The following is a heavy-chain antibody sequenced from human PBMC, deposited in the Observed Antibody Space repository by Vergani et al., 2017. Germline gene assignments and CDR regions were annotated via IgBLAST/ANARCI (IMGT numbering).Heavy chain of an antibody. Sequence: QVQLVQSGAEVKKPGASVKVSCKASGYTFTSYYMHWVRQAPGQGLEWMGIINPSGGSTSYAQKFQGRVTMTRDTSTSTVYMELNSLRAEDTALYYCARDLWLYGDYGDYYYGMDVWGQGTTVTVSS. CDR2: INPSGGST. V-gene: IGHV1-46*01. CDR1: GYTFTSYY. J-gene: IGHJ6*02. D-gene: IGHD4-17*01. CDR3: ARDLWLYGDYGDYYYGMDV.